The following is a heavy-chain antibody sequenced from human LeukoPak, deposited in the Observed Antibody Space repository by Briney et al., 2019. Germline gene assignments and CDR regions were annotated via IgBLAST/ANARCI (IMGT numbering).Heavy chain of an antibody. CDR1: GFSFSNYA. CDR2: IGSGGSTM. Sequence: PGGSLRLSCAASGFSFSNYAMNWVRQAPGKGLEWVSYIGSGGSTMYYADSVRGRFTISRDDAKNSLYLQMNSLRAEDTAVYYCARSSGGYYLYYFDSWGQGTPDTVSS. CDR3: ARSSGGYYLYYFDS. D-gene: IGHD3-22*01. V-gene: IGHV3-48*04. J-gene: IGHJ4*02.